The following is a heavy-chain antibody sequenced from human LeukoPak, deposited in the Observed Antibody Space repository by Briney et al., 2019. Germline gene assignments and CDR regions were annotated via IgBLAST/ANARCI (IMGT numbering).Heavy chain of an antibody. J-gene: IGHJ4*02. V-gene: IGHV3-74*01. D-gene: IGHD6-19*01. CDR3: ARISLSGWVNDH. CDR2: ISSDGSST. CDR1: GFTFSSHW. Sequence: GGSLRLSCAASGFTFSSHWLHWVRQAPGKGLVWVTRISSDGSSTRYADSVKGRFTISRDNAKNTLYLQMSSLRAEDTAMYYCARISLSGWVNDHWGQGTLVTVSS.